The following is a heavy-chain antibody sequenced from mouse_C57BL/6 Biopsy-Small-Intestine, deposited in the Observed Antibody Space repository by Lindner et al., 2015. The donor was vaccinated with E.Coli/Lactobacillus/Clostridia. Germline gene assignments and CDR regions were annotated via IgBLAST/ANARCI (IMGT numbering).Heavy chain of an antibody. J-gene: IGHJ4*01. D-gene: IGHD3-3*01. CDR1: GYTFTGYY. V-gene: IGHV1-53*01. CDR3: VRDSGYSYGIFDY. Sequence: SVKVSCKASGYTFTGYYMHWVRQAPGQGLEWMGWINPNSGGTNYAQKFQGWVTMTRDTSISTAYMELSRLRSDDTAVYYCVRDSGYSYGIFDYWGQGTLVTVSS. CDR2: INPNSGGT.